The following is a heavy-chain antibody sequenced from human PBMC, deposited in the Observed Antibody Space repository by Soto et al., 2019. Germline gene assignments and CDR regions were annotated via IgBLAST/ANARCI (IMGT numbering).Heavy chain of an antibody. CDR2: KYYSGST. J-gene: IGHJ4*02. CDR1: GGSISSYF. V-gene: IGHV4-59*01. CDR3: ASTDTRYYDSSGYLGAFDY. Sequence: PSETLSLTCTVSGGSISSYFWSWVRQPPGKGLEWIGYKYYSGSTNYNPSLKSRVTISVDTSKNQFSLKLSSVTAADTAVYYCASTDTRYYDSSGYLGAFDYWGQGTPVTVS. D-gene: IGHD3-22*01.